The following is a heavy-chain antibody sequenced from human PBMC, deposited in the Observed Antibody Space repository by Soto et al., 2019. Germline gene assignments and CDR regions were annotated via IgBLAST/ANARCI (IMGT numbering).Heavy chain of an antibody. Sequence: QITLKESGPTLVKPTQTLTLTCTFSGFSLSTSGVGVGWIRQPPGKALEWLALIYWDDDKRYSPSLKSRLTITKDTSKNQVVLTMTNMDPVDTATYYCALRLHPFRYFDLWGRGTLFTVSS. CDR2: IYWDDDK. V-gene: IGHV2-5*02. CDR1: GFSLSTSGVG. J-gene: IGHJ2*01. CDR3: ALRLHPFRYFDL.